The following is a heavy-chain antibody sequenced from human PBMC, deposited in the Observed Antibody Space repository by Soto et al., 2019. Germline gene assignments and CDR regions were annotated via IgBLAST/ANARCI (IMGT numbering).Heavy chain of an antibody. Sequence: QVQLQESGPGLVKPSETLSLTCTVSGGSVSSGSYYWSWIRQPPGKGLEWIGYIYYSGSTNYNPSLKSRVTISVDTSKNQFSLKLSSVTAADTAVYYCARGRCSGGSCYRGPSTRWFDPWGQGTLVTVSS. V-gene: IGHV4-61*01. J-gene: IGHJ5*02. D-gene: IGHD2-15*01. CDR2: IYYSGST. CDR3: ARGRCSGGSCYRGPSTRWFDP. CDR1: GGSVSSGSYY.